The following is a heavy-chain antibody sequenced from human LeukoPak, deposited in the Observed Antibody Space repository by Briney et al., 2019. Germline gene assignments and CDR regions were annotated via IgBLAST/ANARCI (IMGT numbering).Heavy chain of an antibody. D-gene: IGHD6-6*01. CDR3: TRLLPSSHHFFDS. J-gene: IGHJ4*02. Sequence: GGSLRLSCAVSGFTVSNDYMSWVRQAPGKGLEWASVIYGGGSTYYADSVRGRFTISRDNSEITLYLQMDSLRAEDTAVYYCTRLLPSSHHFFDSWGQGTLVTVSS. V-gene: IGHV3-53*01. CDR1: GFTVSNDY. CDR2: IYGGGST.